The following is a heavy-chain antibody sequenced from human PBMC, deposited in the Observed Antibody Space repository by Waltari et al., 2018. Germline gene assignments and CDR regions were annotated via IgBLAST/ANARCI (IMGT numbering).Heavy chain of an antibody. CDR3: AREGAAGPELGY. Sequence: QVQLVQSGAEVKKPGASVKVSCKASGYTFTGYYMHWVRQAPGQGLEWMGWINPNRGGTNYAQKFQGWVTMTRDTSISTAYMELSRLRSDDTAVYYCAREGAAGPELGYWGQGTLVTVSS. J-gene: IGHJ4*02. D-gene: IGHD6-13*01. CDR1: GYTFTGYY. V-gene: IGHV1-2*04. CDR2: INPNRGGT.